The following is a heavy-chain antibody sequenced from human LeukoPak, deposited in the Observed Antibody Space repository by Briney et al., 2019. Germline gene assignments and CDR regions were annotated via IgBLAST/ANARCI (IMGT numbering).Heavy chain of an antibody. J-gene: IGHJ4*02. CDR1: GFPFSSYA. CDR2: ISDSFRIT. CDR3: AKRHGDYFDY. V-gene: IGHV3-23*01. D-gene: IGHD4-17*01. Sequence: GGSLRLSCAASGFPFSSYAMSWARQPPRKGLECISTISDSFRITDDADSVKGRFTISRDNSKNTLYLQMNTLRAEDTAVYYCAKRHGDYFDYWGQGTLVTVSS.